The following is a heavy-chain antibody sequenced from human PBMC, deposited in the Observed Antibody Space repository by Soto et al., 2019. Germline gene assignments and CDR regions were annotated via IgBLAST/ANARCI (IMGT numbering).Heavy chain of an antibody. CDR1: GGSISSGGYY. Sequence: QVQLQESGPGLVKPSQTLSLTCTVSGGSISSGGYYCSWIRQHPGKGLEWIGYIYYSGSTYYNPSLRSRVIIPVDPSKNQFALKLSSVAAADTAVYYCARVGGINWFDPWGQGTLVTVSS. CDR2: IYYSGST. CDR3: ARVGGINWFDP. D-gene: IGHD1-20*01. V-gene: IGHV4-31*03. J-gene: IGHJ5*02.